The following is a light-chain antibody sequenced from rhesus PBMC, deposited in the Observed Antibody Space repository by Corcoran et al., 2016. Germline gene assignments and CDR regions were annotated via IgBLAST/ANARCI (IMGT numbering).Light chain of an antibody. CDR1: ETVSVFGINL. J-gene: IGKJ1*01. CDR2: QAF. Sequence: DIVLTQSPASLAVSPGQRATITCRVSETVSVFGINLIHWYQQKPGKLPKLLIYQAFYKETGVQGRFSGSGSGTDFTLTITPVEVDDAAEYDCLQSKNSPRTFGQGTRVEIK. CDR3: LQSKNSPRT. V-gene: IGKV7-13*01.